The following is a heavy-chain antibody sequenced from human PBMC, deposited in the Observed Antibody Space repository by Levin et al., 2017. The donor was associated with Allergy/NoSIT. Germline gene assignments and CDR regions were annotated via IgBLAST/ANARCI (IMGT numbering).Heavy chain of an antibody. V-gene: IGHV4-38-2*02. Sequence: SETLSLTCAVSGSSISSGYYWGWIRQPPGKGLEWIGSRHHSGSTYYNPSLKSRVTISLDTSKNQFSLRFNSVTAADTAVYYCARDLAPPGSRASPFDYWGQGILVTVSS. J-gene: IGHJ4*02. CDR2: RHHSGST. D-gene: IGHD6-13*01. CDR1: GSSISSGYY. CDR3: ARDLAPPGSRASPFDY.